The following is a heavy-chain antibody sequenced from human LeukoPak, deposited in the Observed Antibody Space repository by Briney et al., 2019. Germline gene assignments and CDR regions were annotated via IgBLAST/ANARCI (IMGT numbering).Heavy chain of an antibody. CDR2: ISYDGSNK. V-gene: IGHV3-30*19. Sequence: HTGGSLRLSCAASGFTFSSYGMHWVRQAPGKGLEWVAVISYDGSNKYYADSVKGRFTISRDNSKNTLYLQMNSLRAEDTAVYYCARARRLTRLQYYFDYWGQGTMVTVSS. CDR3: ARARRLTRLQYYFDY. D-gene: IGHD4-23*01. CDR1: GFTFSSYG. J-gene: IGHJ4*02.